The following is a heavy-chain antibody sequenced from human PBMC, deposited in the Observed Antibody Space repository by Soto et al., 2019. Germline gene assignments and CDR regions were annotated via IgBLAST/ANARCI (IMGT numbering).Heavy chain of an antibody. V-gene: IGHV3-23*01. CDR2: MSGSSSTT. Sequence: HPGGSLRLACGTSGLTFSDYAMSWVRQAPGGGLEWVSSMSGSSSTTYYADSVRGRFTISRDRSKNTLYLQMSSLRAEDTALYYCAKNQERELPRVIDFWGQGTLVTVSS. CDR1: GLTFSDYA. D-gene: IGHD1-7*01. CDR3: AKNQERELPRVIDF. J-gene: IGHJ4*02.